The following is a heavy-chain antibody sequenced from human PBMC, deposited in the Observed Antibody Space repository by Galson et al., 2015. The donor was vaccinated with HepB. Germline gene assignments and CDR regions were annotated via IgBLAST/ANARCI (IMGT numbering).Heavy chain of an antibody. CDR3: VKVPGKVKREVATS. J-gene: IGHJ4*02. V-gene: IGHV3-64D*06. CDR1: GFTFSSYA. Sequence: SLRLSCAASGFTFSSYAMHWVRQAPGKGLEYVSAISSNGGSTYYADSVKGRFTISRDNSKNTLYLQMSSLRAEDTAVYYCVKVPGKVKREVATSWGQGTLVTVSS. D-gene: IGHD1-26*01. CDR2: ISSNGGST.